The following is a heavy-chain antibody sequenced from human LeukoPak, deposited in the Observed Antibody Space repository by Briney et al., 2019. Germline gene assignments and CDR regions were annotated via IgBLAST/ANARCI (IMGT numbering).Heavy chain of an antibody. D-gene: IGHD3-16*01. CDR2: IYSAGST. CDR1: GFTVSSNF. CDR3: AITRGSGNDDFAI. J-gene: IGHJ3*02. V-gene: IGHV3-53*01. Sequence: PGGSLRLSCAASGFTVSSNFMSWVRQAPGKGLEWVSSIYSAGSTYYADSVKGRFTITRDNSKNTLYLHMNSLRAEDTAVYYCAITRGSGNDDFAIWGQGTMVTVSS.